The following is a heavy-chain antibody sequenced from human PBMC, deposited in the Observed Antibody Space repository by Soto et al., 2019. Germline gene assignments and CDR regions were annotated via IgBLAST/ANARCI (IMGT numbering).Heavy chain of an antibody. CDR1: GGSTTSGGYY. CDR3: ARNGGSGGSYPLGPFDY. V-gene: IGHV4-30-4*08. J-gene: IGHJ4*02. Sequence: SETLSLTCTVSGGSTTSGGYYWNWIRQPPGKGLEWIAYHHYSGSNYHNPSLKSRVTISVDRSKNQFSLKLSSVTAADTAVYYCARNGGSGGSYPLGPFDYWGQGTLVTVSS. CDR2: HHYSGSN. D-gene: IGHD2-15*01.